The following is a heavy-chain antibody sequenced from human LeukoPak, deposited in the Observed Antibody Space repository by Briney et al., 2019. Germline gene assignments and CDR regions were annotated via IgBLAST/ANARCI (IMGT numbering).Heavy chain of an antibody. Sequence: GGSLGLSCAASGFTFAEYGMHWARQAPGKGLDWVAVVSYDGIEKHYADSVEGRFTVSRDNSQNTLFLQMNSLGVEDTAIYYCARGPFYGSGTFDFWGQGTLVTVSS. D-gene: IGHD3-10*01. V-gene: IGHV3-30*03. CDR3: ARGPFYGSGTFDF. CDR2: VSYDGIEK. J-gene: IGHJ4*02. CDR1: GFTFAEYG.